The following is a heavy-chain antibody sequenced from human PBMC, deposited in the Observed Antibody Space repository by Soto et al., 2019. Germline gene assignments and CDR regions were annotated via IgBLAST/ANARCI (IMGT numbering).Heavy chain of an antibody. V-gene: IGHV4-34*01. J-gene: IGHJ4*02. Sequence: QVQLQQWGAGLLKPSETLSLTCAVYGGSFSGYYWSWIRQPPGKGLEWIGEINHSGSTNYNPSLKSRVTISVDTSKNQFSLKLSSVTAADTAVYYCARGAAGTGDYWGQGTLVTVSS. D-gene: IGHD6-13*01. CDR1: GGSFSGYY. CDR2: INHSGST. CDR3: ARGAAGTGDY.